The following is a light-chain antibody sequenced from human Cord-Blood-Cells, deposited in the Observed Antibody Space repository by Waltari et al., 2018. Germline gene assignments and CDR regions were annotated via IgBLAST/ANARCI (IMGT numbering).Light chain of an antibody. CDR1: QSVSSSY. Sequence: IVLTQSQGPLSLSPGERATLSCRASQSVSSSYLAWYQQKPGQAPRLLIYGASSRATGIPDRFSGSGSGTDFTLTISRLEPEDFAVYYCQQYGSSMYTFGQGTKLEIK. V-gene: IGKV3-20*01. J-gene: IGKJ2*01. CDR2: GAS. CDR3: QQYGSSMYT.